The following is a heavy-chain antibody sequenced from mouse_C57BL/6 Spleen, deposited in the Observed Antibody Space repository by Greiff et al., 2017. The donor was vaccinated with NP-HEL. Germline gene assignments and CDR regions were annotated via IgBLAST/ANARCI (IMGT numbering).Heavy chain of an antibody. CDR2: IWSDGST. D-gene: IGHD2-4*01. Sequence: QVQLKESGPGLVAPSQSLSITCTVSGFSLTSYGVHWVRQPPGKGLEWLVVIWSDGSTTYNSALKSRLSISKDNSKSQFFLKMNSLQTDDTAMYYCAGRGDYDNYYAMDYWGQGTSVTVSS. V-gene: IGHV2-6*03. CDR1: GFSLTSYG. CDR3: AGRGDYDNYYAMDY. J-gene: IGHJ4*01.